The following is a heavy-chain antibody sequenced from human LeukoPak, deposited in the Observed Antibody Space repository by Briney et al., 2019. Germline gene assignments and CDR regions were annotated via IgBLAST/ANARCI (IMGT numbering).Heavy chain of an antibody. V-gene: IGHV1-18*01. CDR1: GYTFTSYG. D-gene: IGHD3-22*01. CDR3: ARDRLTYYYDSSGYSDFDY. J-gene: IGHJ4*02. Sequence: ASVTVSCKASGYTFTSYGISWVRQAPGQGLEWMGWISAYNGNTNYAQKLQGRVTMTTDTSTSTAYMELRSLRSDDTAVYYCARDRLTYYYDSSGYSDFDYWGQGTLVTVSS. CDR2: ISAYNGNT.